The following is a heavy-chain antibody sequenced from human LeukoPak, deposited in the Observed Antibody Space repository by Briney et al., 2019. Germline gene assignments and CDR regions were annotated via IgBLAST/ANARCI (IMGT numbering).Heavy chain of an antibody. CDR2: IRYDGSNK. V-gene: IGHV3-30*02. CDR3: AKDGEPEAFWTYYYSSGSYRNWFDP. D-gene: IGHD3-10*01. CDR1: GFRFRSYG. Sequence: GGSLRLSCAASGFRFRSYGMHWVRQAPGKGLEWVAFIRYDGSNKYYADSVKGRFTISRDNSKNTLYLQMHSLRAEDTAVYYCAKDGEPEAFWTYYYSSGSYRNWFDPWGQGTLVTVSS. J-gene: IGHJ5*02.